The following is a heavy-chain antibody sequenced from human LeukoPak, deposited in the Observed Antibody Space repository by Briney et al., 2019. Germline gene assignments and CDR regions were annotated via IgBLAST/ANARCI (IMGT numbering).Heavy chain of an antibody. CDR2: INHSGST. CDR3: ARGRGNGGYCTNGVCSRSFPGYFDY. D-gene: IGHD2-8*01. J-gene: IGHJ4*02. V-gene: IGHV4-34*01. CDR1: GGSFSGYY. Sequence: HSETLSLTCAVYGGSFSGYYWSWIRQPPGKGLEWIGEINHSGSTNYNPSLKSRVTISVDTSKNQFSLKLNSVTAADTAVYYCARGRGNGGYCTNGVCSRSFPGYFDYWGQGTLVTVSS.